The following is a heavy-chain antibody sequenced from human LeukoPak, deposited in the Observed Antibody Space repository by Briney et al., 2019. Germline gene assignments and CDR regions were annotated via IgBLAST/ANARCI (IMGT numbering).Heavy chain of an antibody. CDR2: INPSGGST. CDR3: ARPLTTVTTARYYYYGMDV. J-gene: IGHJ6*02. CDR1: GYTFTGYY. Sequence: ASVKVSCKASGYTFTGYYMHWVRQAPGQGLEWMGIINPSGGSTSYAQKFQGRVTMTRDTSTSTVYMELSSLRSEDTAVYYCARPLTTVTTARYYYYGMDVWGQGTTVTVSS. V-gene: IGHV1-46*01. D-gene: IGHD4-17*01.